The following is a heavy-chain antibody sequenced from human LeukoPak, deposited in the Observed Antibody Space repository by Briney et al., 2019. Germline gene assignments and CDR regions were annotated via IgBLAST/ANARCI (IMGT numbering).Heavy chain of an antibody. V-gene: IGHV3-7*01. Sequence: GGSLRLSCAASGFTFSSYWLSWVRQAPGKGLEWVAKIKQDGREKYYVDSVKGRFTISRDKAKNSLYLQINSLRAEDTSVYYCARDGEDPTDAFDIWGQGTMVTVSS. CDR2: IKQDGREK. CDR3: ARDGEDPTDAFDI. D-gene: IGHD3-10*01. CDR1: GFTFSSYW. J-gene: IGHJ3*02.